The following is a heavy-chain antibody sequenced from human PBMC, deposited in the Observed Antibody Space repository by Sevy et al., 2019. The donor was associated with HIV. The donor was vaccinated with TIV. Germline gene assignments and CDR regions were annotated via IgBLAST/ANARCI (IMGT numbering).Heavy chain of an antibody. D-gene: IGHD3-22*01. CDR1: GYTFTSYG. CDR3: ARSIRQWLPKSSVYYAFDY. Sequence: SVKVSCKASGYTFTSYGIIWVRQAPGQGLEWMGRISPYTGDTSYALKLQGRATMTTDTSTSTAYMELGSLRSDDTAVYYCARSIRQWLPKSSVYYAFDYWGQGTLVTVSS. J-gene: IGHJ4*02. V-gene: IGHV1-18*01. CDR2: ISPYTGDT.